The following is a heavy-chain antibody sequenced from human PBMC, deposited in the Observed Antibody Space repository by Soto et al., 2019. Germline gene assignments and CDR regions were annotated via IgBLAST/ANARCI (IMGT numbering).Heavy chain of an antibody. CDR1: GFTFISYS. D-gene: IGHD3-22*01. V-gene: IGHV3-21*01. CDR3: ARDSITYYYDSSGYPKGPEGYYGMDV. Sequence: PWGSLRLSCAASGFTFISYSMNCFRHSPFKWLEWVSSISSSSSYIYYADSVKGRFTISRDNAKNSLYLQMNSLRAEDTAVYYCARDSITYYYDSSGYPKGPEGYYGMDVWGQGTTVTVSS. J-gene: IGHJ6*02. CDR2: ISSSSSYI.